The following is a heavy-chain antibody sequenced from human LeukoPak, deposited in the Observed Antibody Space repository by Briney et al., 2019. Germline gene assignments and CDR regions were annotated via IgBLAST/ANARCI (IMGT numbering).Heavy chain of an antibody. CDR3: ARARRDYGRSFDP. V-gene: IGHV4-34*01. CDR1: GGSLSGYY. J-gene: IGHJ5*02. CDR2: INHSGST. D-gene: IGHD4-17*01. Sequence: PSETLSLTCAVSGGSLSGYYWTWIRQPPGKGLEWIGEINHSGSTNYNPSLKSRVTISVDTSRKQFFLRLSSVTAADTAMYYCARARRDYGRSFDPWGQGTLVTVSS.